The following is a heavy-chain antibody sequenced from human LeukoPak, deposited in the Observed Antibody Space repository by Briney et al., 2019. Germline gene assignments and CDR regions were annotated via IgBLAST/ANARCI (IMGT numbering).Heavy chain of an antibody. D-gene: IGHD6-19*01. Sequence: SETLSLTCTVAGGSITSDYWSWIRQPPGKGREWIAYTHYTGTTYYNPSLKSRVTISVDRSRNQFSLRLRSVTAADTAVYYCARPQWLVTMGRWFDPWGQGTLVTVTA. J-gene: IGHJ5*02. V-gene: IGHV4-59*01. CDR2: THYTGTT. CDR3: ARPQWLVTMGRWFDP. CDR1: GGSITSDY.